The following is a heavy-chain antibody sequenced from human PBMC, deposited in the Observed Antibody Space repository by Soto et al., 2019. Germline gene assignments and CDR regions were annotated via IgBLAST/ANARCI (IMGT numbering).Heavy chain of an antibody. CDR2: IYPGDSDT. CDR3: ARHRERMVRGVINYYYYYGMDV. J-gene: IGHJ6*02. D-gene: IGHD3-10*01. CDR1: VYSFTSYW. Sequence: VAAQKISCERSVYSFTSYWCGWVRQKPRKGLEWMGIIYPGDSDTRYSPSFQGQVTISADKSISTAYLQWSSLKASDTAMYYCARHRERMVRGVINYYYYYGMDVWGQGTTVTVSS. V-gene: IGHV5-51*01.